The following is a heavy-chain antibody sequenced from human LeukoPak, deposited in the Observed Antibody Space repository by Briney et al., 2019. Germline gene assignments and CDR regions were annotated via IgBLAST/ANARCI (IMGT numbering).Heavy chain of an antibody. J-gene: IGHJ5*02. CDR1: GYSISSGYY. CDR3: ARYDFWSGWFDP. V-gene: IGHV4-38-2*02. CDR2: IYHSGST. Sequence: SETLSLTCTVSGYSISSGYYWGWIRQPPGKGLEWIGSIYHSGSTYYNPSLKSRVTISVDTSKNQFSLKLSSVTAADTAVYYCARYDFWSGWFDPWGQGTLVTVSS. D-gene: IGHD3-3*01.